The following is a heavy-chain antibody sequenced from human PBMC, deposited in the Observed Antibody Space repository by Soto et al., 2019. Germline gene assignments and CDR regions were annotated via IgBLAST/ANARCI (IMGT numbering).Heavy chain of an antibody. Sequence: QVQLVQSGAEVKKPGSLVKVACKASGGTFSSYSINWVRQAPGQGLEWMGEIIPIFGTANYAQKFQGRVTITAAESTSTAYMELSSLRSEDTAVYYCARDGGRHSGGIDYWGQGTLVTVSS. CDR3: ARDGGRHSGGIDY. D-gene: IGHD1-26*01. CDR2: IIPIFGTA. CDR1: GGTFSSYS. V-gene: IGHV1-69*01. J-gene: IGHJ4*02.